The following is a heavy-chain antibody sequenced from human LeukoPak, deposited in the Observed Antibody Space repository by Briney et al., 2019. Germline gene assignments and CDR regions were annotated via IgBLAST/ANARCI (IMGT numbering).Heavy chain of an antibody. D-gene: IGHD5-18*01. CDR3: AKDSLGGYTYGWGVFDI. CDR1: GFTVSSNY. CDR2: IYAGGDT. Sequence: GGSLRLSCTASGFTVSSNYMSWVRQAPGKGLEWVSLIYAGGDTYYPDSVKGRFTLSRDNSKNTLYLQMNTLRADDTAVYYCAKDSLGGYTYGWGVFDIWGQGTMVTVSS. V-gene: IGHV3-66*01. J-gene: IGHJ3*02.